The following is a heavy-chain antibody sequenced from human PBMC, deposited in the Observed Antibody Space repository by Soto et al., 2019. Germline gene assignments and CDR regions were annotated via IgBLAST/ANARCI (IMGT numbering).Heavy chain of an antibody. CDR3: VTELGGFEY. J-gene: IGHJ4*02. Sequence: QVQLVESGGGVVQPGRSLRLSCAASGFIFSSFGMHWVRQSPGKGLEWVAVISSDGSKKCYADSVKGRFTSSRDNSKNTLYVQMNSLRAEDTAVYYCVTELGGFEYWGQGTLLTVSS. V-gene: IGHV3-30-3*01. CDR1: GFIFSSFG. D-gene: IGHD3-16*01. CDR2: ISSDGSKK.